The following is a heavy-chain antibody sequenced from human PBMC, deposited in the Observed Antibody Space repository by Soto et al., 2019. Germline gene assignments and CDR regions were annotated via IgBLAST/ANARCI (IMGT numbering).Heavy chain of an antibody. Sequence: EVQLVESGGGLVEPGGSLGLSCAASEFPFSGRSVHWVSQAPGKGLVWVSGIDKVGTDSTYADSVKGRFTRSRDNDKTTVYLQLNSLRVEATAVYYCARGWFGPDVWGKGTAVTVSS. CDR2: IDKVGTDS. J-gene: IGHJ6*03. CDR1: EFPFSGRS. V-gene: IGHV3-74*01. CDR3: ARGWFGPDV. D-gene: IGHD3-10*01.